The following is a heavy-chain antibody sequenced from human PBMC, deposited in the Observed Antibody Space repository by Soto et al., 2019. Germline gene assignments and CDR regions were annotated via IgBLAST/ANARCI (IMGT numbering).Heavy chain of an antibody. CDR3: TTIPHQLRFLEWLSPYYYYGMDV. D-gene: IGHD3-3*01. CDR1: GFTFSNAW. J-gene: IGHJ6*02. CDR2: IKSKTDGGTT. V-gene: IGHV3-15*07. Sequence: PGGSLRLSCAASGFTFSNAWMNWVRQAPGKGLEWVGRIKSKTDGGTTDYAAPVKGRFTISRDDSKNTLYLQMNSLKTEDTAVYYCTTIPHQLRFLEWLSPYYYYGMDVWGQGTTVTVSS.